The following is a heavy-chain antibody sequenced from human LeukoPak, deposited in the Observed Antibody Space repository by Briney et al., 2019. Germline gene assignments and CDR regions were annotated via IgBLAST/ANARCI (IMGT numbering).Heavy chain of an antibody. V-gene: IGHV4-39*01. CDR1: GGSISSSSYY. CDR2: IYYSGST. D-gene: IGHD3-10*01. J-gene: IGHJ4*02. Sequence: SGTLSLTCTVSGGSISSSSYYWGWIRQPPGKGLEWIGSIYYSGSTYYNPSLKSRVTISVDTSKNQFSLKLSSVTAADTAVYYCARGGLYIYDYWGQGTLVTVSS. CDR3: ARGGLYIYDY.